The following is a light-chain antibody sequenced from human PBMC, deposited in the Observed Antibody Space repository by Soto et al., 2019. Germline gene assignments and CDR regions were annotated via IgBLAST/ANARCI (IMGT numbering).Light chain of an antibody. CDR2: EVS. CDR1: SSDIGNYNY. Sequence: QSALTQLPSVSGSPGQSVTISCTGTSSDIGNYNYVSWYQQAPGTAPKLMIFEVSNRPSGVPDRFSGSKSGNTASLTISGLQAEDEADYYCASNTGTRVFGGGTKLTVL. CDR3: ASNTGTRV. J-gene: IGLJ3*02. V-gene: IGLV2-18*02.